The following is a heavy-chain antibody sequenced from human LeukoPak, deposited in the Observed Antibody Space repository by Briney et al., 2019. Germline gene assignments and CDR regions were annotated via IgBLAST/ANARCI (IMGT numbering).Heavy chain of an antibody. D-gene: IGHD2-2*01. CDR3: AGSSYIGLDF. V-gene: IGHV4-39*01. CDR1: GGSISSSSYY. J-gene: IGHJ4*02. Sequence: SETLSFTCTVSGGSISSSSYYWGWIRQPPGKGLEWIGEINHRGNTNYNPSLKSRVTISVDTPKNQFSLRLMSATAADTAVYYCAGSSYIGLDFWGQGTLVTVSS. CDR2: INHRGNT.